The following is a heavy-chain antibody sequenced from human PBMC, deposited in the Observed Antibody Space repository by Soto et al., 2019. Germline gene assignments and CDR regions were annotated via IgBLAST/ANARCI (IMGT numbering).Heavy chain of an antibody. D-gene: IGHD5-18*01. CDR2: ISYDGSNK. Sequence: GGSLRLSCAASGFTFSSYAMHWVRQAPGKGLEWVAVISYDGSNKYYADSVKGRFTISRDNSKNTLYLQMNSLRAEDTAVYYCARVGTVDTAMPQDYWGQGTLVTVSS. CDR1: GFTFSSYA. J-gene: IGHJ4*02. V-gene: IGHV3-30-3*01. CDR3: ARVGTVDTAMPQDY.